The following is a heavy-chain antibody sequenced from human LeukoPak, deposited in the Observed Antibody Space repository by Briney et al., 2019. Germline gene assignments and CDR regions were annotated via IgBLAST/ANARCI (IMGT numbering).Heavy chain of an antibody. Sequence: SETQSLIYSFSGGSIRVFYWRCIRHPPGQGLECIAYIHSNGYTNYNPSLKSRVTISVDTSKNQFSLKVTSVTAADTAMYYCTKREGPMSGSYDYFDPWGQGTLVTVS. CDR3: TKREGPMSGSYDYFDP. CDR2: IHSNGYT. J-gene: IGHJ5*02. D-gene: IGHD1-26*01. CDR1: GGSIRVFY. V-gene: IGHV4-4*09.